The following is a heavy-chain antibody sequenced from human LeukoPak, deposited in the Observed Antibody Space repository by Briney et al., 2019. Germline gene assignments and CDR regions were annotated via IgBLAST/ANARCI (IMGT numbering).Heavy chain of an antibody. V-gene: IGHV4-38-2*02. J-gene: IGHJ4*02. CDR2: IYHSGGT. Sequence: PSETLSLTCTVSGYSISSGYYWGWIRQPPGKGLEWIGSIYHSGGTYYNPSLKSRVNISIDMSKNEFSLKVTSMTAADSAIYYCARGGEQWLVEGGFDYWGQGTLVTVSS. CDR3: ARGGEQWLVEGGFDY. CDR1: GYSISSGYY. D-gene: IGHD6-19*01.